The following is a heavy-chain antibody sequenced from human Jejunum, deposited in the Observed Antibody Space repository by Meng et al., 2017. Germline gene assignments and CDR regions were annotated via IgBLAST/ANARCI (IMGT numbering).Heavy chain of an antibody. J-gene: IGHJ4*02. D-gene: IGHD6-13*01. CDR1: GGSISGTNW. Sequence: SETLSLTCAVSGGSISGTNWWSWVRQPPGKGLEWIGEIYHSGSTSYNPSVKSRITISLDNSRNQFSLNLSSVTAADTAVYYCATHTSSWHPFDSWGQGTLVTVSS. CDR2: IYHSGST. V-gene: IGHV4-4*02. CDR3: ATHTSSWHPFDS.